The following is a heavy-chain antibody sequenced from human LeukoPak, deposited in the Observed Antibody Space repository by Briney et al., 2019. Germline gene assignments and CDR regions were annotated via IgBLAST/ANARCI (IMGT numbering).Heavy chain of an antibody. CDR2: TYYRSKWYN. J-gene: IGHJ3*02. D-gene: IGHD5-12*01. V-gene: IGHV6-1*01. Sequence: SQTLSLTCAISGDSVSSNSAAWNWIRQSPSRGLEWLGRTYYRSKWYNDYAVSVKSRITINPDTSKNQFSLQLNSVTPEDTAVYYCARDPGHSGYDIDAFDIWGQGTMVTVSS. CDR3: ARDPGHSGYDIDAFDI. CDR1: GDSVSSNSAA.